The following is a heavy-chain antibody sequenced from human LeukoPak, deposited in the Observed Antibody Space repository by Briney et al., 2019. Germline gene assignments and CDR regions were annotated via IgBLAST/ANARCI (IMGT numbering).Heavy chain of an antibody. CDR2: TSSSSSYT. CDR1: GFTFSDYY. V-gene: IGHV3-11*06. Sequence: GGSLRLSCAASGFTFSDYYMSWIRQAPGKGLEWVSYTSSSSSYTNYADSVKGRFTISRDNAKNSLYLQMNSLRAEDTAVYYCARDPIVVVPAATGHYYYYYGMDVWGKGTTVTVSS. D-gene: IGHD2-2*01. CDR3: ARDPIVVVPAATGHYYYYYGMDV. J-gene: IGHJ6*04.